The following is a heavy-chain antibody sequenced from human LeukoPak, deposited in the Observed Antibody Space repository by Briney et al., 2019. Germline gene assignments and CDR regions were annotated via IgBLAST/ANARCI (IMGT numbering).Heavy chain of an antibody. CDR3: ARERDAFDI. J-gene: IGHJ3*02. Sequence: TSETLSLTCAVSGYSISSGYYWSWIRPPSGKGLEWIGSIYHSGSTYYNPSLTSRVTISVDTSKNQFSLKLSSVTAADTAVYYCARERDAFDIWGQGTMVTVSS. CDR1: GYSISSGYY. CDR2: IYHSGST. V-gene: IGHV4-38-2*02.